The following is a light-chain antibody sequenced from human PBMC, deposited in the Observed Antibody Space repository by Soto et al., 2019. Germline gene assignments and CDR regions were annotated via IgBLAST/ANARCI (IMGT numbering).Light chain of an antibody. Sequence: QCVLTQPASVSGSPGQSTTISCTGTSSDVGGYNYVSWYQHHPGKAPKLMIYDVSNRPSGVSNRFSGSKSGNTASLTISGLQPEDEADYYCNSYTTSNTRQIVFGTGTKLTVL. CDR2: DVS. CDR1: SSDVGGYNY. V-gene: IGLV2-14*03. J-gene: IGLJ1*01. CDR3: NSYTTSNTRQIV.